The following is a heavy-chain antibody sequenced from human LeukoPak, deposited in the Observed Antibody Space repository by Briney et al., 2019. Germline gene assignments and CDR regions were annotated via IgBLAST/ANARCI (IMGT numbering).Heavy chain of an antibody. D-gene: IGHD1-1*01. CDR3: ARDEGQYNWNDDVAFDI. Sequence: GGSLRLSCAASGFTFSSYGMHWVRQAPGKGLEWVAVIWYDGSNKYYADSVKGRFTISRDNSKNTLYLQMNSPRAEDTAVYYCARDEGQYNWNDDVAFDIWGQGTTVTVSS. J-gene: IGHJ3*02. V-gene: IGHV3-33*01. CDR2: IWYDGSNK. CDR1: GFTFSSYG.